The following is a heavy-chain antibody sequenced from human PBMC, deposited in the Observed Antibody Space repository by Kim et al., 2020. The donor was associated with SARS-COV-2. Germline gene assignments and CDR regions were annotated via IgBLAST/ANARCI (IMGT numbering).Heavy chain of an antibody. V-gene: IGHV4-31*03. CDR3: PRERIAAARFGFYI. D-gene: IGHD6-13*01. CDR1: GGSIRSNGYY. CDR2: SSFSGRP. J-gene: IGHJ3*02. Sequence: SETLSLPCTVSGGSIRSNGYYWSWSRQLPGKVLEWIGYSSFSGRPYYNPSLKCRVTITVDTSKNHFSLELSSVNAPHIAIYYFPRERIAAARFGFYICG.